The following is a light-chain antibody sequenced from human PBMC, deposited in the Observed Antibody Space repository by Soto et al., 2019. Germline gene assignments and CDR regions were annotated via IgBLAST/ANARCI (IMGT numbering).Light chain of an antibody. CDR3: QQYNNWPPWT. CDR1: QSVSNN. CDR2: DAS. J-gene: IGKJ1*01. Sequence: ETVMTQSPATLSVSPGERATLFCRASQSVSNNLAWYQQKPGQAPRLLIYDASTRATGIPARFSGSGSGTEFALTISSLQSEDFAVDYCQQYNNWPPWTFGQGTKVEIK. V-gene: IGKV3-15*01.